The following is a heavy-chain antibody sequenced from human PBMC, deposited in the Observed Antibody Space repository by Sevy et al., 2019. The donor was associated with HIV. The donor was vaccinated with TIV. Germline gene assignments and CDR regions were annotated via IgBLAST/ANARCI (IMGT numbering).Heavy chain of an antibody. Sequence: SETLSLTCTVSGGSISNYYWNWIRQPAGKGLEWIGRIYTSGNTNYNPSLRSRVTMSVETSKNQFSLKLSSVTAADTAMYYCARDRPATIFGVVYAFDIWGQGTMVTVSS. V-gene: IGHV4-4*07. J-gene: IGHJ3*02. D-gene: IGHD3-3*01. CDR2: IYTSGNT. CDR1: GGSISNYY. CDR3: ARDRPATIFGVVYAFDI.